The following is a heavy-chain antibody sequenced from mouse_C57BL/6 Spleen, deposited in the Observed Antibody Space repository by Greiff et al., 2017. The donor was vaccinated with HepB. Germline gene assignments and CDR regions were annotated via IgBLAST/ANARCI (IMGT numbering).Heavy chain of an antibody. J-gene: IGHJ3*01. D-gene: IGHD3-3*01. CDR2: ISYSGST. V-gene: IGHV3-1*01. Sequence: EVKLVESGPGMVKPSQSLSLTCTVTGYSITSGYDWHWIRHFPGNKLEWMGYISYSGSTNYNPSLKSRISITHDTSKNHFFLKLKSVTTEDTATYYCARGLAAWFAYWGQGTLVTVSA. CDR1: GYSITSGYD. CDR3: ARGLAAWFAY.